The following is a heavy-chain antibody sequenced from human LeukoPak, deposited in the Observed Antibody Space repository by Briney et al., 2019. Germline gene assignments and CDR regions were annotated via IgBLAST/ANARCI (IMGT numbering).Heavy chain of an antibody. CDR3: ARITHYYDGSGHYYDDSPRYYFDY. D-gene: IGHD3-22*01. V-gene: IGHV3-21*01. CDR2: ISSSSSDI. CDR1: GFTFSSYS. J-gene: IGHJ4*02. Sequence: GGSLRPSCAASGFTFSSYSMNWVRQAPGKGLEWVSSISSSSSDIYHADSVKGRFTISRDNAKNSLYLQMNSLRAEDTAVYYCARITHYYDGSGHYYDDSPRYYFDYWGQGTLVTVSS.